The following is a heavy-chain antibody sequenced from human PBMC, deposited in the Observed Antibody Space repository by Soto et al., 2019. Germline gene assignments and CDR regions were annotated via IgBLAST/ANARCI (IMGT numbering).Heavy chain of an antibody. D-gene: IGHD3-16*01. CDR1: GGSISSSNW. Sequence: QVQLQESGPGLVKPSGTLSLTCAVSGGSISSSNWWSWVRQPPGKGMEWIGEIYHSGSTNYNPSRKSRVTISVDKSKNQFSLNQSSVTAADTAVYYCARGGWCYELGGDYYYYGMDVWGQGTTVTVSS. CDR2: IYHSGST. CDR3: ARGGWCYELGGDYYYYGMDV. J-gene: IGHJ6*02. V-gene: IGHV4-4*02.